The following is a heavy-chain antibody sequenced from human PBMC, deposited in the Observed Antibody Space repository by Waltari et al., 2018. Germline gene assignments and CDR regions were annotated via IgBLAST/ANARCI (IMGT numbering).Heavy chain of an antibody. CDR3: ARDKYCGGDCYYDNGMDV. J-gene: IGHJ6*02. D-gene: IGHD2-21*01. V-gene: IGHV1-69*01. Sequence: QVQLVQSGAEVKKPGSSVKVSCKASGGPFSSYAIRRVRQAPGQGLEWMGGIIPIFGTANYAQKFQGRVTITADESTSTAYMELSSLRSEDTAVYYCARDKYCGGDCYYDNGMDVWGQGTTVTVSS. CDR2: IIPIFGTA. CDR1: GGPFSSYA.